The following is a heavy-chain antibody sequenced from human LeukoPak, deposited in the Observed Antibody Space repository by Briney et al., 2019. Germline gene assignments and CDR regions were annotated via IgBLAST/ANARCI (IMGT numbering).Heavy chain of an antibody. D-gene: IGHD3-22*01. CDR2: IYSSGST. V-gene: IGHV4-59*01. CDR1: RGSMNSYY. Sequence: SETLSLTCSVSRGSMNSYYWSWLRQPPGKRLEWIGYIYSSGSTNYNPSLKSRVSISLDTSQNQFFLKLNSVTAADTASYYCARGFYDSRGYSAPFDHWGQGTLVTVS. CDR3: ARGFYDSRGYSAPFDH. J-gene: IGHJ4*02.